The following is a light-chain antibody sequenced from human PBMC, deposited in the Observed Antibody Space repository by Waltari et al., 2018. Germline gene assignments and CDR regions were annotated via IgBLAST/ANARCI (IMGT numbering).Light chain of an antibody. V-gene: IGLV2-14*01. CDR3: CSFTSRSTWV. CDR2: DVS. CDR1: SSDVGGYNY. J-gene: IGLJ3*02. Sequence: QSALTQPASVSGSPGQSITISCTGTSSDVGGYNYVSGYQQHPGKAPNLLIFDVSNRPSGVSKRCSGSKSGTTVALTISGLQAEDEYDYYCCSFTSRSTWVFGGGTKVTVL.